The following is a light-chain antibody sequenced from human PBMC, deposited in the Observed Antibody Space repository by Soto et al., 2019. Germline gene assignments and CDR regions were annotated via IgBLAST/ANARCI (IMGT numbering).Light chain of an antibody. CDR2: AAS. V-gene: IGKV1-39*01. Sequence: DIQMTQSTSSLSASVGDRVTITCRASQSISSFLNWYQQKPGKAPNLLIYAASSLQSGVTSRFSGSGSGTDFTLTISSLQPEDFATYYCQQSYSTPRTFGQGTKVDIK. CDR3: QQSYSTPRT. J-gene: IGKJ1*01. CDR1: QSISSF.